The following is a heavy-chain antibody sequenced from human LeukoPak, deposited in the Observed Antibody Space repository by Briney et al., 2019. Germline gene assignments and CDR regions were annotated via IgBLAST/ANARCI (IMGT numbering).Heavy chain of an antibody. J-gene: IGHJ4*02. V-gene: IGHV3-23*01. CDR2: ISDSGGST. CDR3: AKRGVVIRVILVGFHKEAYYFDS. CDR1: GFTFSSHA. D-gene: IGHD3-22*01. Sequence: QPGGSLRLSCAASGFTFSSHAMSWVRQAPGKGLEWVSAISDSGGSTNYADSVKGRFTISRDNPKNTLYLQMNSLRAEDTAVYFCAKRGVVIRVILVGFHKEAYYFDSWGQGALVTVSS.